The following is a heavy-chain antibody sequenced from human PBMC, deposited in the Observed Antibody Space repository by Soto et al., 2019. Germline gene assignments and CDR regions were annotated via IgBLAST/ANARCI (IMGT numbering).Heavy chain of an antibody. Sequence: TGGSLRLSCGASGFTFTNAWMSWVRQPPGKGLDWVGRIKSKTDGGTTDYATPVKGRFSISRDDSKNTLYLQLNSLKTEDTAIYYCATSNYYESGTFPQAPFDYWGQGTLVTVSS. D-gene: IGHD3-10*01. CDR2: IKSKTDGGTT. V-gene: IGHV3-15*01. CDR1: GFTFTNAW. J-gene: IGHJ4*02. CDR3: ATSNYYESGTFPQAPFDY.